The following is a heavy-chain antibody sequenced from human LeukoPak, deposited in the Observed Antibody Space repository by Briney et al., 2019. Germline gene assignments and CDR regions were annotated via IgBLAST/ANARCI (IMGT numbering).Heavy chain of an antibody. J-gene: IGHJ5*02. CDR2: IYYSGST. D-gene: IGHD2-21*02. Sequence: SETLALTCTVSGGSISSYYWSWIRQPPGKGLEWIGYIYYSGSTNYNPSLKSRVTISVDTSKNQFSLKLSSVTAADTAVYYCARGVKGDLNWFDPWGQGALVTVSS. CDR3: ARGVKGDLNWFDP. V-gene: IGHV4-59*01. CDR1: GGSISSYY.